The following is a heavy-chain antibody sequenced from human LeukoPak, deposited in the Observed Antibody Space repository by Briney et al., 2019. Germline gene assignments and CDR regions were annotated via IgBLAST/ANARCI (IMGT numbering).Heavy chain of an antibody. V-gene: IGHV4-61*01. D-gene: IGHD2-2*01. Sequence: SETLSLTCTVSGGSVSSGTYYWSWIRQPPGKGLEWIGYIYYKGSTNYNPSLKSRVTISVDTSKNQFSLKLSSVTAAGTAVYYCARDSCSSTICYARLFDYWGQGTLVTVSS. CDR3: ARDSCSSTICYARLFDY. J-gene: IGHJ4*02. CDR2: IYYKGST. CDR1: GGSVSSGTYY.